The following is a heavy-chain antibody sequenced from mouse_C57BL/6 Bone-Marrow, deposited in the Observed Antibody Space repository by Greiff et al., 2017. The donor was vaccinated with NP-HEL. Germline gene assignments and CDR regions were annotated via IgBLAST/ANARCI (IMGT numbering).Heavy chain of an antibody. CDR3: ARGRAYYGSSSWFAY. CDR1: GYSITSGYY. J-gene: IGHJ3*01. D-gene: IGHD1-1*01. V-gene: IGHV3-6*01. CDR2: ISYDGSN. Sequence: EVQLQESGPGLVKPSQSLSLTCSVTGYSITSGYYWNWIRQFPGNKLEWMGYISYDGSNNYNPSLKNRISITRDTSKNQFFLKLNSVTTEDTATYYCARGRAYYGSSSWFAYWGQGTLVTVSA.